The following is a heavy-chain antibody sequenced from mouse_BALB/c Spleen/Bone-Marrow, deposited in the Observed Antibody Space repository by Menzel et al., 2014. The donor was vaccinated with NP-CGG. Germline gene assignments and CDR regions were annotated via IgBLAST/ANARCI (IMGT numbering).Heavy chain of an antibody. CDR3: ARSRYGSYYGY. J-gene: IGHJ2*01. V-gene: IGHV1S56*01. Sequence: QVHVKRSGPELVKPGASVSISCKASNYTFTTYYIYWVKQRPGQGLEWIGWIYPGNVNTKYNEKFKAKATLTADKSSSTAYMQLSSLTSEDSAVYFCARSRYGSYYGYWGQGTPLTVSS. D-gene: IGHD1-1*01. CDR2: IYPGNVNT. CDR1: NYTFTTYY.